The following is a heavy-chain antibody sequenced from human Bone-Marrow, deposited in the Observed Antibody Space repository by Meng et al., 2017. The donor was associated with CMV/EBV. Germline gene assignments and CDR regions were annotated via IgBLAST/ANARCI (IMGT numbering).Heavy chain of an antibody. CDR3: AKANYDFWSGFDYYYSGMDV. J-gene: IGHJ6*02. Sequence: GESLKISCAASGFTFSNYAMHWVRQAPGKGLEWVAVVPHDRTYIYYADSVKGRFTISRDNSKNTLYLQMNSLRAEDTAVYYCAKANYDFWSGFDYYYSGMDVWGQATTVTVSS. CDR2: VPHDRTYI. CDR1: GFTFSNYA. V-gene: IGHV3-30*04. D-gene: IGHD3-3*01.